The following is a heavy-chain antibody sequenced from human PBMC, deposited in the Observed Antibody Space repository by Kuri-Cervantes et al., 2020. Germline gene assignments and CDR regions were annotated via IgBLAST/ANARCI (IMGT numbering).Heavy chain of an antibody. V-gene: IGHV3-33*01. CDR1: GFTFSSYG. J-gene: IGHJ6*03. D-gene: IGHD3-3*01. CDR2: IWYDGSNK. CDR3: ARDSGYYTYIMDV. Sequence: GGSLRLSCAASGFTFSSYGMHWVRQAPGKGRGWVAVIWYDGSNKYYADSVKGRFTISRDNSKNTLYLQMNSLRAEDTAVYYCARDSGYYTYIMDVWGKGTTVTVSS.